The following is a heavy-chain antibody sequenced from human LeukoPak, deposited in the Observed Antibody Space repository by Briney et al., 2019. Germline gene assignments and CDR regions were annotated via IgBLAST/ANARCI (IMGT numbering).Heavy chain of an antibody. CDR3: ARDFTGRYTIDY. J-gene: IGHJ4*02. Sequence: PGGSLRLSCAASGFTFGSYAMSWVRQAPGKGLEWVAFISYHGINKNDADSVKGRFTISRDNSENTVYLQINSLRPEDTAIYYCARDFTGRYTIDYWGQGTLVTVSS. CDR2: ISYHGINK. CDR1: GFTFGSYA. V-gene: IGHV3-30-3*01. D-gene: IGHD3-9*01.